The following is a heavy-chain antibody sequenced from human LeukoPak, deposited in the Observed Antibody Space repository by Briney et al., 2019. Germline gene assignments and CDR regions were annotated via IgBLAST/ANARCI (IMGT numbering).Heavy chain of an antibody. J-gene: IGHJ3*02. CDR2: IYTSGST. V-gene: IGHV4-4*09. CDR3: ARTKARLAPVAFDI. Sequence: SETLSLTCTVSGGSISSYYWSWIRQPPGKGLEWIRYIYTSGSTNYNPSLKSRVTISVDTSKNQFSLKLSSVTAADTAVYYCARTKARLAPVAFDIWGQGTMVTVSS. D-gene: IGHD4-17*01. CDR1: GGSISSYY.